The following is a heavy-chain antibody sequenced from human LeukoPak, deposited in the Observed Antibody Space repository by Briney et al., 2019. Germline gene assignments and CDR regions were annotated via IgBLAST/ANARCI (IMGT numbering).Heavy chain of an antibody. CDR1: GGSISSYY. V-gene: IGHV4-59*01. Sequence: SETLSLTCTVSGGSISSYYWSWIRQPPGKGLEWIGYIYYSGSTNYNPSLKSRVTISADTSKNQFSLKLSSVTAADTAVYYCARGPTLQYSSSWYGGGFDYWGQGTLVTVSS. D-gene: IGHD6-13*01. CDR2: IYYSGST. CDR3: ARGPTLQYSSSWYGGGFDY. J-gene: IGHJ4*02.